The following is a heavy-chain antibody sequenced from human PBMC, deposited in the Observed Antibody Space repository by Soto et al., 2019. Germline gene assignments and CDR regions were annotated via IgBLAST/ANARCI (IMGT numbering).Heavy chain of an antibody. J-gene: IGHJ4*02. D-gene: IGHD3-16*02. Sequence: GGSLRLSCAASGFTFSSYWMSWVRQAPGKGLEWVAVISYDGSNKYYADSVKGRFTISRDNSKNTLYLQMNSLRAEDTAVYYCAKGWGSYRSLIYWGQGTLVTVSS. V-gene: IGHV3-30*18. CDR1: GFTFSSYW. CDR2: ISYDGSNK. CDR3: AKGWGSYRSLIY.